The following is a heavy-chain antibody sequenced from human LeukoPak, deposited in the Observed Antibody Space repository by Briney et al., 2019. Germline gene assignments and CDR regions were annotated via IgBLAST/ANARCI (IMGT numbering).Heavy chain of an antibody. CDR3: ARDPSNTSGRNILFDY. D-gene: IGHD6-19*01. V-gene: IGHV1-18*01. CDR1: GYTFTRYG. CDR2: ISCYNGDT. J-gene: IGHJ4*02. Sequence: GASVKVSCKASGYTFTRYGISWVRQAPGQGLEWMGWISCYNGDTNYAQNLQGRVTMTTDTSTTTVYMELRSLRSDDTAVYYCARDPSNTSGRNILFDYWGQGTLLTVPS.